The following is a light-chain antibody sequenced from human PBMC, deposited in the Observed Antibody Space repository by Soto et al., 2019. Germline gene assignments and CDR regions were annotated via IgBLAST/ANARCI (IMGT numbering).Light chain of an antibody. Sequence: ELVMTQAPSTPSVARGERTTHSFPASQSVTSSLARYQQKPSQAPGLLIYGASTRATRIPARLSGSGSGTEFTLTLSSLQSEDFALYSCQHYNSRPPAWTFGQGTKVDIK. J-gene: IGKJ1*01. CDR2: GAS. CDR3: QHYNSRPPAWT. V-gene: IGKV3-15*01. CDR1: QSVTSS.